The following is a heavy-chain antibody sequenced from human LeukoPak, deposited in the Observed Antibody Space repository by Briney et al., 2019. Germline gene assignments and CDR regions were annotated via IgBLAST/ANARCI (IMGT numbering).Heavy chain of an antibody. J-gene: IGHJ4*02. CDR3: ARDSSGSDWWYSPYYFDY. CDR2: IKQDGSEK. D-gene: IGHD1-26*01. CDR1: GFTFSSYW. Sequence: PGGSLRLSCAASGFTFSSYWMSWVRQAPGKGLEWVANIKQDGSEKYYVDSVKGRFTISRDNAMNSLYLQMNSLRAEDTAVYYCARDSSGSDWWYSPYYFDYWGQGTLVTVSS. V-gene: IGHV3-7*01.